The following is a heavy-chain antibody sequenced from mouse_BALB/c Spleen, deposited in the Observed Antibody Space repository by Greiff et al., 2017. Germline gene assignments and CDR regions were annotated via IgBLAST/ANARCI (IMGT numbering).Heavy chain of an antibody. D-gene: IGHD1-1*01. CDR1: GFTFSSYG. Sequence: DVHLVESGGGLVQPGGSLKLSCAASGFTFSSYGMSWVRQTPDKRLELVATINSNGGSTYYPDSVKGRFTISRDNAKNTLYLQMSSLKSEDTAMFYWEREDYVSFACWGQGTLSRGSA. CDR3: EREDYVSFAC. V-gene: IGHV5-6-3*01. J-gene: IGHJ3*01. CDR2: INSNGGST.